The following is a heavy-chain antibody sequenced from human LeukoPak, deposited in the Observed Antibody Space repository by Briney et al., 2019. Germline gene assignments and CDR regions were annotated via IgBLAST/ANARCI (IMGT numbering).Heavy chain of an antibody. CDR2: VIPIFGTA. D-gene: IGHD2-2*01. CDR3: ASARQGSRVVVPW. CDR1: GGTFSSYA. V-gene: IGHV1-69*13. J-gene: IGHJ4*02. Sequence: ASVKVSFKASGGTFSSYAISWVRQAPGQGLEWMGGVIPIFGTANYAQKFQGRVTITADESTSTAYMELSSLRSEDTAVYYCASARQGSRVVVPWWGQGTLVTVSS.